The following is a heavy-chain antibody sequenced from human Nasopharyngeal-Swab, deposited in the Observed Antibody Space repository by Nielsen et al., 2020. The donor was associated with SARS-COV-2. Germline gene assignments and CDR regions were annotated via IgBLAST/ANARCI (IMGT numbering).Heavy chain of an antibody. D-gene: IGHD1-14*01. CDR1: GFIFSASA. CDR2: IGEKDHNYAT. V-gene: IGHV3-73*01. J-gene: IGHJ4*02. CDR3: TTDFYFDY. Sequence: GGSLRLSCAASGFIFSASAIHWVRQASGKGLEWGGRIGEKDHNYATTYGASVQGRFTISRDDSKNTAFLQMDSLKTEDTALYYCTTDFYFDYWGQGTLVTVSS.